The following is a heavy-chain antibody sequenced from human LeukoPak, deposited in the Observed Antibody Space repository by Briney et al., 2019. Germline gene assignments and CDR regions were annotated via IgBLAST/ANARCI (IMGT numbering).Heavy chain of an antibody. V-gene: IGHV3-21*01. J-gene: IGHJ4*02. CDR1: GFTFGSYG. D-gene: IGHD3-10*01. CDR3: ARGARLLWFGELLHFDY. CDR2: ISSSSSYI. Sequence: PGGSLRLSCAASGFTFGSYGMNWVRQAPGKGLEWVSSISSSSSYIYYADSVKGRFTIFRDNAKNSLYLQMNSLRAEDTAVYYCARGARLLWFGELLHFDYWGQGTLVTVSS.